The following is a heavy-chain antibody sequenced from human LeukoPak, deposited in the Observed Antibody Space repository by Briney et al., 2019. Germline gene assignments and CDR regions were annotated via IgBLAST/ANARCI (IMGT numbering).Heavy chain of an antibody. D-gene: IGHD4-17*01. J-gene: IGHJ6*02. CDR2: IYTSGST. Sequence: SETLSLTCTVSGGSISSYYWSWIRQPAGKGLEWIRRIYTSGSTNYNPSLKSRVTMSVDTSKHQFSLKLSSVPAADTAVYYCAREDPQTTVPEGLDVWGQGTTVTVSS. CDR1: GGSISSYY. CDR3: AREDPQTTVPEGLDV. V-gene: IGHV4-4*07.